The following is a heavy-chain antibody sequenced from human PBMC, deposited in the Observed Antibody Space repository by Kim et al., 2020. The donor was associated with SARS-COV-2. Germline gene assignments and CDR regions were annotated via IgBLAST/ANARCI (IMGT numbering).Heavy chain of an antibody. CDR3: ARELRYFDWLGAPHAFDI. V-gene: IGHV1-18*01. D-gene: IGHD3-9*01. CDR1: GYTFTSYG. Sequence: ASVKVSCQASGYTFTSYGISWVRQAPGQGLEWMGWISAYNGNTNYAQKLQGRVTMTTDTSTSTAYMELRSLRSDDTAVYYCARELRYFDWLGAPHAFDIWGQGTMVTVSS. CDR2: ISAYNGNT. J-gene: IGHJ3*02.